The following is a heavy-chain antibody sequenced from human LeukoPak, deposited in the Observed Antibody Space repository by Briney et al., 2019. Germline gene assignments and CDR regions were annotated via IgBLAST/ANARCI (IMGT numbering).Heavy chain of an antibody. V-gene: IGHV3-23*01. Sequence: GGSLRLSCAASGFTFSNYAMNWVRQAPGKGLEWVSTITSGENTYYADSVKGRFTISRDNSKNTLYLQMNSLRAEDTAVYYCAKGRWFGELLSGGFDYWGQGTLVTVSS. CDR1: GFTFSNYA. J-gene: IGHJ4*02. D-gene: IGHD3-10*01. CDR3: AKGRWFGELLSGGFDY. CDR2: ITSGENT.